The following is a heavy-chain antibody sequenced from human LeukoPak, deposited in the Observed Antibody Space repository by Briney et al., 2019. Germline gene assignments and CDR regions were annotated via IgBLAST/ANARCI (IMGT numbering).Heavy chain of an antibody. CDR2: VHYTRSYSGTT. D-gene: IGHD6-6*01. J-gene: IGHJ5*02. Sequence: PSETLPLTCTVSSGSIGSDALYWGWIRQSPGKGLEWIGSVHYTRSYSGTTYYNPSLESRVTVSTDRSKTLCSLKLTSVTAADTAVYYCARQPHRKSRSSQSRSPPWVSPEFDPWGQGTLVTVSS. CDR1: SGSIGSDALY. V-gene: IGHV4-39*01. CDR3: ARQPHRKSRSSQSRSPPWVSPEFDP.